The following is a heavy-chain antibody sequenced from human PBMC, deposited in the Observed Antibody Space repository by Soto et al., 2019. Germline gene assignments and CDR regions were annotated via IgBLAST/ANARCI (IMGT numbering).Heavy chain of an antibody. CDR1: GYTFTGDA. D-gene: IGHD6-19*01. V-gene: IGHV1-3*01. CDR2: INAGNGNT. J-gene: IGHJ4*02. Sequence: ASVKVSCKGSGYTFTGDAMDWVRQAPGQRLEWMGWINAGNGNTKYSQKFQGRVTITRDTSASTAYMELSSLRSEDTAVYYCARVDSSGSNLYYFDYWGQGTLVTVSS. CDR3: ARVDSSGSNLYYFDY.